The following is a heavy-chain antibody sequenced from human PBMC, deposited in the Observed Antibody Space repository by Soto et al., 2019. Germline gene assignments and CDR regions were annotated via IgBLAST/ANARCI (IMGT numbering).Heavy chain of an antibody. CDR3: SKNCFSWFDP. Sequence: GGPLRLSCAASEFTFSGSGMHWVRQAPGKGLEWVAVISYDGSNTYYADSVKGRFTKSRDNSENAMYLQMSSRRAVETSMYYCSKNCFSWFDPWGQGTTVTVSS. CDR1: EFTFSGSG. CDR2: ISYDGSNT. D-gene: IGHD2-21*01. J-gene: IGHJ5*02. V-gene: IGHV3-30*18.